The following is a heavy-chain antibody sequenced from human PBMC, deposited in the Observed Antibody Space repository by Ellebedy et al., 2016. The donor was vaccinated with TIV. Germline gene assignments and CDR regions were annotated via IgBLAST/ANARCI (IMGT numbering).Heavy chain of an antibody. D-gene: IGHD6-13*01. Sequence: AASVKVSCKASGDTFTNYGISWVRQAPGQGLEWMGWINGYNGDTKFAQNVQGRVTMTTDTSTNTAYMELRSLTLDDTAVYYCAREKVIAAAGTSNFYFDYWGQGTLVTVSS. V-gene: IGHV1-18*01. CDR1: GDTFTNYG. CDR2: INGYNGDT. J-gene: IGHJ4*02. CDR3: AREKVIAAAGTSNFYFDY.